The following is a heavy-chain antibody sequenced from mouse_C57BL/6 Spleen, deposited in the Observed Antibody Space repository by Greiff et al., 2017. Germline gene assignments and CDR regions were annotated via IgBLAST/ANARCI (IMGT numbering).Heavy chain of an antibody. CDR3: ARRKLGRGDYYAMDY. CDR1: GFTFSDYY. J-gene: IGHJ4*01. Sequence: DVKLVESGGGLVQPGGSLKLSCAASGFTFSDYYMYWVRQTPEKRLEWVAYISNGGGSTYYPDTVKGRFTISRDNAKNTLYLQMSRLKSEDTAMYYCARRKLGRGDYYAMDYWGQGTSVTVSS. D-gene: IGHD4-1*01. V-gene: IGHV5-12*01. CDR2: ISNGGGST.